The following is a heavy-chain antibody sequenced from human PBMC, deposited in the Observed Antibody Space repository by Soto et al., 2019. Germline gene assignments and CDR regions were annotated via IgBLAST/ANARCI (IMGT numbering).Heavy chain of an antibody. CDR3: AKDLTPDYFFDY. J-gene: IGHJ4*02. D-gene: IGHD2-21*02. V-gene: IGHV3-23*01. CDR2: ISGSGGST. CDR1: GFTFSSYA. Sequence: EVQLLESGGGLVQPGGSLRLSCAASGFTFSSYAMSWVRQAPGKGLEWVSAISGSGGSTYYADSVKGRFTISRDNSKNTLYLQMNSLRAEDTAVYYFAKDLTPDYFFDYWGQGTLVTVSS.